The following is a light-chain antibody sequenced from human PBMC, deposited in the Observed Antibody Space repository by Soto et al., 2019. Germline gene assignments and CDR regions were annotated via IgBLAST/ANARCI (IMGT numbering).Light chain of an antibody. CDR2: AAS. J-gene: IGKJ4*01. Sequence: DIQMTQSPSSLSASVGDRVTITCRAIQDISNDLVWYQQKPGKAPKLLIYAASTLQSGVPSRFSGSGSGTEFTLTISTLQPEDVATYYCQKYNLATHTFGGGTKMEIK. CDR1: QDISND. V-gene: IGKV1-27*01. CDR3: QKYNLATHT.